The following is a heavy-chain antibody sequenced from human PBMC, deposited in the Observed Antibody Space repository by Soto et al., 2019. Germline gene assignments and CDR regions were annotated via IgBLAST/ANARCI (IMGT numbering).Heavy chain of an antibody. Sequence: QVQLQESGPGLVKPSETLSLTCTVSGGSISSYYWSWIRQPPGKGLEWIGYIYYSGSTNYNPSLKSRVTISVDTSKNQFSLKLSSVTAADTAVYYCARDRGLPREFDYWGQGTLVTVSS. CDR3: ARDRGLPREFDY. D-gene: IGHD3-16*01. V-gene: IGHV4-59*01. CDR2: IYYSGST. J-gene: IGHJ4*02. CDR1: GGSISSYY.